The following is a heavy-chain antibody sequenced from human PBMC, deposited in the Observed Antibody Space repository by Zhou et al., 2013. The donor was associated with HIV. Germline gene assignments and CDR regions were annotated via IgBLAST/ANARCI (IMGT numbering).Heavy chain of an antibody. V-gene: IGHV1-8*01. CDR3: ARGAGRYFDWLSAPGLDYYYYGMDV. J-gene: IGHJ6*02. D-gene: IGHD3-9*01. Sequence: QVQLVQSGAEVKKPGASVKVSCKASGYTFTSYDINWVRQATGQGLEWMGWMNPNSGNTGYAQKFQGRVTMTRNTSISTAYMELSSLRSEDTAVYYCARGAGRYFDWLSAPGLDYYYYGMDVWGQGTTVTVSS. CDR1: GYTFTSYD. CDR2: MNPNSGNT.